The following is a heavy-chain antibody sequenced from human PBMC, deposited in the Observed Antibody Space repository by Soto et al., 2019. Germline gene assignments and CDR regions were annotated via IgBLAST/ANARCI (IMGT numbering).Heavy chain of an antibody. V-gene: IGHV1-69*02. CDR3: ASCTSTTTVGGYFDY. D-gene: IGHD4-17*01. CDR2: IIPILGIA. J-gene: IGHJ4*02. Sequence: QVQLVQSGAEVKKPGSSVKVSCKASGGTFSSYTISWVRQAPGQGLEWMGRIIPILGIANYAQKFQGRVTITADKSTSTAYMELSSLRAEDTSVYYCASCTSTTTVGGYFDYWGQGTLVTVSS. CDR1: GGTFSSYT.